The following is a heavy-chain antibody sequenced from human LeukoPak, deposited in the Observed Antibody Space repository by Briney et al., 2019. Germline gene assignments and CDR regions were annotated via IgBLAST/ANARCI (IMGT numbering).Heavy chain of an antibody. D-gene: IGHD2-2*01. CDR2: IYSGGST. CDR1: GSTVSSNY. J-gene: IGHJ6*04. V-gene: IGHV3-53*01. Sequence: GGSLRLSCAASGSTVSSNYMSWVRQAPGKGLEWVSVIYSGGSTYYADSVKGRFTISRDNSKNTLYLQMNSLRAEDTAVYYCARDCSSTSCYDVWGKGTTVTVSS. CDR3: ARDCSSTSCYDV.